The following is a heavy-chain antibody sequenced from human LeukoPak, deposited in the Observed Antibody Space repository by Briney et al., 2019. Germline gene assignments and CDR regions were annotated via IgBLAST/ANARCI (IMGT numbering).Heavy chain of an antibody. CDR2: ISTSGST. CDR1: GVSISSYS. D-gene: IGHD4-23*01. Sequence: PSETLSLTCTVCGVSISSYSWSWIRQPPGKGKGWIGYISTSGSTNSNPSLKSRVTMSVDTSQSQFSLNLSSVAAADTAVYYCARLHGGKGQYYFDVWGQGTLVTVSS. V-gene: IGHV4-4*09. J-gene: IGHJ4*02. CDR3: ARLHGGKGQYYFDV.